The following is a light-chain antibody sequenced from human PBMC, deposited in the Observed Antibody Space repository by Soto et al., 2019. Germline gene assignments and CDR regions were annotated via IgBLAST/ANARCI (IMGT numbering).Light chain of an antibody. CDR1: SSDIGGYNH. Sequence: QSVLTQPTSVSGSPGQSITISCTGVSSDIGGYNHVSWYQQHPGNVPRLIIYDVDNRPLGISNRFSGSQSGNTASLSISGLQAEDEADYYCCSYASTLVFGGGTKLTVL. V-gene: IGLV2-14*03. J-gene: IGLJ3*02. CDR2: DVD. CDR3: CSYASTLV.